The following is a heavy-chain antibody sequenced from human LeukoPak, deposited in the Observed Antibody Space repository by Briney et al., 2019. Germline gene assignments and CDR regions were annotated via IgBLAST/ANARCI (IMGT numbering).Heavy chain of an antibody. D-gene: IGHD3-9*01. J-gene: IGHJ4*02. CDR3: AKDPSGYDILTGYYWTYYFDY. CDR2: ISGSGGST. Sequence: GGSLRLSCAASGFTFSSYALSWVRQAPGKGLEWVSAISGSGGSTYYADSVKGRFTISRDNSKNTLYLQMNSLRAEDTAVYYCAKDPSGYDILTGYYWTYYFDYWGQGTLVTVSS. V-gene: IGHV3-23*01. CDR1: GFTFSSYA.